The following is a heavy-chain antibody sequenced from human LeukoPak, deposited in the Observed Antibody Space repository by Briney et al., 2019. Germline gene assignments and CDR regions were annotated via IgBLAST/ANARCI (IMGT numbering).Heavy chain of an antibody. CDR1: GFTFSTSG. CDR3: ARERGAFDI. CDR2: IRYDGIVK. V-gene: IGHV3-30*02. Sequence: GGSLRLSCAASGFTFSTSGMHWVRQAPGKGLEWVAFIRYDGIVKYYADSVEGRFTISRDNAKNSLYLQMNSLRAEDTAVYYCARERGAFDIWGQGTMVTVSS. J-gene: IGHJ3*02.